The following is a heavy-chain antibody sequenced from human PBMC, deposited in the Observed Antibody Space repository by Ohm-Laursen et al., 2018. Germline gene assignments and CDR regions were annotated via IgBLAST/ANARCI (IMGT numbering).Heavy chain of an antibody. Sequence: ASVKVSCKASGYTFTSYYMHWVRQAPGQGLEWMGIINPSGGSTSYAQKFQGRVTMTRDTSTSTVYMELSSLRSEDTAVYYCARGESSQYYDFWSGYLSWFDPWGQGTLVTVSS. CDR2: INPSGGST. CDR1: GYTFTSYY. J-gene: IGHJ5*02. V-gene: IGHV1-46*01. D-gene: IGHD3-3*01. CDR3: ARGESSQYYDFWSGYLSWFDP.